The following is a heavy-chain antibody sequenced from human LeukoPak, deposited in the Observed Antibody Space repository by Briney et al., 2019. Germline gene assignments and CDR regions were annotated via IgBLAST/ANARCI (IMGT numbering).Heavy chain of an antibody. CDR2: IYYSGST. Sequence: SETLSLTCTVSGGSISSGGYYWSWLRQHPGNVLGWIGYIYYSGSTYYNPSLKSRVTISVDTSKNQFSLKLSSVTAADTAVYYCARVGGDYGGNSDLDYWGQGTLVTVSP. D-gene: IGHD4-23*01. J-gene: IGHJ4*02. CDR1: GGSISSGGYY. CDR3: ARVGGDYGGNSDLDY. V-gene: IGHV4-31*03.